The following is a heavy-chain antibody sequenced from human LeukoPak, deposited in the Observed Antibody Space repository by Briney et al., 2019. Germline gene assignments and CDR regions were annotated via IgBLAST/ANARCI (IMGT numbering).Heavy chain of an antibody. D-gene: IGHD6-13*01. CDR3: ARDYSSSWPRRYFDY. Sequence: ASVKVSCKASGYAFTSYYIHWVRQAPGQGLEWMGIINPSGDITSYAQKFQGRVTMTRDTSTSTVYMELSSLRSEDTAVYYCARDYSSSWPRRYFDYWGQGTLVTVSS. CDR1: GYAFTSYY. V-gene: IGHV1-46*01. CDR2: INPSGDIT. J-gene: IGHJ4*02.